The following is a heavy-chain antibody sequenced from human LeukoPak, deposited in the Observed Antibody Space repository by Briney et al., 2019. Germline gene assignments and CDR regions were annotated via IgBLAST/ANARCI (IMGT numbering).Heavy chain of an antibody. CDR3: AKWDSSSWYGYNWFDP. Sequence: GGSLRLSCAASGFTFSSYAMSWVRQAPGKGLEWVSAISGSGGSTYYADSVKGRFTISRDNSKNTLYLQMNSLRAEDTAVYYCAKWDSSSWYGYNWFDPWGQGTLVTVSS. CDR2: ISGSGGST. CDR1: GFTFSSYA. D-gene: IGHD6-13*01. J-gene: IGHJ5*02. V-gene: IGHV3-23*01.